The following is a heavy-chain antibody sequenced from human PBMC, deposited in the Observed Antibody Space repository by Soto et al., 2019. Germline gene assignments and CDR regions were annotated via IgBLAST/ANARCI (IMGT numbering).Heavy chain of an antibody. V-gene: IGHV3-15*07. J-gene: IGHJ5*02. D-gene: IGHD2-21*01. CDR2: IKSKTDGGTT. CDR3: TTDSFYKIAFDP. Sequence: EVQLVESGGGLVKPGGSLRLSCAASGLTFSNAWMNWVRQAPGKGLEWVGRIKSKTDGGTTDYAAPVKGRFTISRDDSKNTLYLQMNSLKTEDTAVYYCTTDSFYKIAFDPWGQGTLVTVSS. CDR1: GLTFSNAW.